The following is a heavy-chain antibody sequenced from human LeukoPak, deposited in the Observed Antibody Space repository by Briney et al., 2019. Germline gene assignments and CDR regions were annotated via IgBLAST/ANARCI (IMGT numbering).Heavy chain of an antibody. Sequence: ASVKVSCKTSGYTFTNYYMHWVRQAPGQGLEWMGWISAYNGNTNYAQKLQGRVTMTTDTSTSTAYMELRSLRSDDTAVYYCARDYDILTGPWGYWGQGTLVTVSS. J-gene: IGHJ4*02. CDR3: ARDYDILTGPWGY. CDR2: ISAYNGNT. D-gene: IGHD3-9*01. V-gene: IGHV1-18*04. CDR1: GYTFTNYY.